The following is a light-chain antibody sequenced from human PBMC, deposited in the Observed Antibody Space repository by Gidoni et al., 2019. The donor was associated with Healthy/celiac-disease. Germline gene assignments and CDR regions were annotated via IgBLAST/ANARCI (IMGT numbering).Light chain of an antibody. CDR3: QRYDNLPRIT. J-gene: IGKJ5*01. CDR1: QDISNY. V-gene: IGKV1-33*01. CDR2: DAS. Sequence: DIQKTQSPSSLSASVGDRVTITCQASQDISNYLNWYQQKPGKAPKLLIYDASNLETGVPSRFSGSGSGTDFTFTISSLQPEDIATYCCQRYDNLPRITFGQXTRLEIK.